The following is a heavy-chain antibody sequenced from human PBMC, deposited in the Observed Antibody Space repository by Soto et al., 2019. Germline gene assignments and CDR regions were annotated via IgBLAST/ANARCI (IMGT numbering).Heavy chain of an antibody. CDR1: GFTFSSYS. V-gene: IGHV3-48*02. CDR3: ARVSDDFWSGYLDY. CDR2: ISSSSSTI. Sequence: GGSLRLSCAASGFTFSSYSMNWVRQAPGKGLEWVSYISSSSSTIYYADSVKGRFTISRDNAKNSLYLQMNSLRDEDTAVYYCARVSDDFWSGYLDYWGQGTLVTVSS. D-gene: IGHD3-3*01. J-gene: IGHJ4*02.